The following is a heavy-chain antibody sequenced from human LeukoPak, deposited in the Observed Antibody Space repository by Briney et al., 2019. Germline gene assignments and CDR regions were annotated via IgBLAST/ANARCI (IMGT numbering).Heavy chain of an antibody. CDR1: GFTFSSYW. V-gene: IGHV3-23*01. CDR3: AKGTPGIAAAGTGYFQH. Sequence: PGGSLRLSCAASGFTFSSYWLSWVRQAPGKGLEWVSGISGSGDSTYYADSVKGRFTISRDNSKNTLYLQMNSLRAEDTAVYYCAKGTPGIAAAGTGYFQHWGQGTLVTVSS. CDR2: ISGSGDST. J-gene: IGHJ1*01. D-gene: IGHD6-13*01.